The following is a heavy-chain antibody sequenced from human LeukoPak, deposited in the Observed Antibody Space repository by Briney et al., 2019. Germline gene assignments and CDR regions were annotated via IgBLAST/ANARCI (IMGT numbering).Heavy chain of an antibody. V-gene: IGHV1-18*01. CDR2: ISAYNGNT. Sequence: ASVKVSCKASGYTFTSYGISWVRQAPGQGLEWMGWISAYNGNTNYAQKLQGRVTMTTDTSTSTAYMELRSLRSDDTAVYYCARAFRDFWSGYSTTYYGMDVWGQGTTVTVSS. CDR3: ARAFRDFWSGYSTTYYGMDV. D-gene: IGHD3-3*01. J-gene: IGHJ6*02. CDR1: GYTFTSYG.